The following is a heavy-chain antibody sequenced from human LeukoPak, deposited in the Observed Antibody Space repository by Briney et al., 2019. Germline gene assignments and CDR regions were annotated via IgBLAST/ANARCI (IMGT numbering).Heavy chain of an antibody. J-gene: IGHJ4*02. CDR2: IYRGDDT. D-gene: IGHD2-2*01. V-gene: IGHV3-66*04. Sequence: GGSQRLSCAASGFTVSSNYMSWVRQAPGKGLEWVSVIYRGDDTYYADSVKGRFTISRDNSKNTLYLQMNSLRAGDTAVYYCARLYCSSASCYYPPGPFFGFWGQGTLVTVSS. CDR3: ARLYCSSASCYYPPGPFFGF. CDR1: GFTVSSNY.